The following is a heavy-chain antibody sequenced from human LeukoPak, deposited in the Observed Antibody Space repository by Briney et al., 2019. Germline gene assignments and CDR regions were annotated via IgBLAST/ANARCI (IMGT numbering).Heavy chain of an antibody. CDR1: GGTFSGNS. CDR3: ARETRDSNWNSVAYLDH. J-gene: IGHJ4*02. V-gene: IGHV1-69*08. CDR2: SIPILNTT. Sequence: ASVKVSCKASGGTFSGNSITWVRQAPGQGLEWMGRSIPILNTTNYAQDFQGRVTLTADKSTSTAYMELMSLGSEDTAVYYCARETRDSNWNSVAYLDHWGQGTLVTVSS. D-gene: IGHD1-7*01.